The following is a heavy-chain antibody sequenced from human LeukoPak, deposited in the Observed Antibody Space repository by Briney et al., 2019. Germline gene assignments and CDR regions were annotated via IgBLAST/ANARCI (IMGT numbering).Heavy chain of an antibody. Sequence: GASVKVSCKASGYTFTSYYMHWVRQAPGQGLEWMGIINPSGGSTSYAQKFQGRVTMTRDTSTSTVYMELSSLRSEDTAVYYCARGGRGDDYVWGSYRPHTSLPFDYWGQGTLVTVSS. J-gene: IGHJ4*02. V-gene: IGHV1-46*01. CDR1: GYTFTSYY. CDR2: INPSGGST. CDR3: ARGGRGDDYVWGSYRPHTSLPFDY. D-gene: IGHD3-16*02.